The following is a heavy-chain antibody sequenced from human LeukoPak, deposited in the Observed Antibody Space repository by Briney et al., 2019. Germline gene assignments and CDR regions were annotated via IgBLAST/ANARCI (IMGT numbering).Heavy chain of an antibody. V-gene: IGHV3-30-3*01. CDR1: GFTFSSYA. J-gene: IGHJ6*02. CDR2: ISYDGSNK. D-gene: IGHD6-13*01. CDR3: ARSSSSWYPLPYYGMDV. Sequence: GGSLRLSCAASGFTFSSYAMHWVRQAPGNGLEWVAVISYDGSNKYYADSVKGRFTISRDNSKNTLYLQMNSLRAEDTAVYYCARSSSSWYPLPYYGMDVWGQGTTVTVSS.